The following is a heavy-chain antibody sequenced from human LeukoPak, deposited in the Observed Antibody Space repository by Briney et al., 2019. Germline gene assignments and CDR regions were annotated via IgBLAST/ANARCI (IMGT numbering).Heavy chain of an antibody. Sequence: GGSLRLSCAASGFTFTAYGMQWVRQAPGKGLEWVAFVRYNGNDKYYADSVKGRFTISRDNSKNTVDLQMDSLRAEDTAVYYCARDVAAAGTRAFDIWGQGTMVTVSS. V-gene: IGHV3-30*02. CDR2: VRYNGNDK. J-gene: IGHJ3*02. CDR3: ARDVAAAGTRAFDI. CDR1: GFTFTAYG. D-gene: IGHD6-13*01.